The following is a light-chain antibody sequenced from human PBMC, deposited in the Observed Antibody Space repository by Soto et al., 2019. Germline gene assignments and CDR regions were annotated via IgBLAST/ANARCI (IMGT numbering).Light chain of an antibody. J-gene: IGLJ3*02. CDR2: DVS. CDR3: CSYAGSYTLV. V-gene: IGLV2-11*01. Sequence: QSALTQPRSVSGSPGQSVTISCAGTSSEVGAYNWVSWYQQHPGKVPKLIIYDVSRRPSGVPDRFSGSKSGNTASLTISGLQADDEADYYCCSYAGSYTLVFGGGTKLTVL. CDR1: SSEVGAYNW.